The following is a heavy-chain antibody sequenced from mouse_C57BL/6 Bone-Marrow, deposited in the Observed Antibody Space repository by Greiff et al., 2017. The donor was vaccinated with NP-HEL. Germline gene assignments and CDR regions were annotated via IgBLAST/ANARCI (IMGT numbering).Heavy chain of an antibody. D-gene: IGHD2-5*01. CDR3: ARHSNSFFDY. V-gene: IGHV1-64*01. CDR2: IHPNSGST. CDR1: GYTFTSYW. Sequence: QVHVKQPGAELVKPGASVKLSCKASGYTFTSYWMHWVKQRPGQGLEWIGMIHPNSGSTNYNEKFKSKATLTVDKSSSTAYMQLSSLTSEDSAVYYCARHSNSFFDYWGQGTTLTVSS. J-gene: IGHJ2*01.